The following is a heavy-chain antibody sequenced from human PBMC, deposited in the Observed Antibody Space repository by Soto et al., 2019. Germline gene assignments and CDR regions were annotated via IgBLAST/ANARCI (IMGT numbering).Heavy chain of an antibody. D-gene: IGHD3-22*01. CDR2: INPGTGAT. CDR3: ARDIVGSHDAFDI. V-gene: IGHV1-46*01. CDR1: GYTFSSYY. Sequence: ASVKVSCKASGYTFSSYYMHWVRQAPGQGLEWVGLINPGTGATTYAQKFQGRATMTSDTSTSTVYMELRSLTSEDTAVYYCARDIVGSHDAFDIWGQGTMVTVSS. J-gene: IGHJ3*02.